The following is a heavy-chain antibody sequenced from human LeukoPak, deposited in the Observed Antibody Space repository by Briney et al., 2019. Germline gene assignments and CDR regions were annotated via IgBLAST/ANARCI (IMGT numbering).Heavy chain of an antibody. J-gene: IGHJ3*02. CDR1: GYTFTGYY. V-gene: IGHV1-2*02. Sequence: GASEKVSCKASGYTFTGYYIHWVRQAPGQGLEWMGWINPDSGVTNYAQKFQGRVTMTRDTSISTAYMELTKLRSDDTAVYYCARDRDPSSPYDAFDIWGQGTMVTVSS. D-gene: IGHD3-10*01. CDR2: INPDSGVT. CDR3: ARDRDPSSPYDAFDI.